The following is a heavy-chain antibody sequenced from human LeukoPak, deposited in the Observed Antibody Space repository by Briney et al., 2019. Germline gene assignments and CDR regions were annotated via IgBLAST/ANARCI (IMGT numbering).Heavy chain of an antibody. D-gene: IGHD5-18*01. J-gene: IGHJ5*02. CDR2: ISAYNGNT. CDR1: GGTFSSYA. Sequence: GASVKVSCKASGGTFSSYAISWVRQAPGQGLEWMGWISAYNGNTNYAQKLQGRVTMTTDTSTSTAYMELRSLRSDDTAVYYCARDPPTAMARGKNWFDPWGQGTLVTVSS. CDR3: ARDPPTAMARGKNWFDP. V-gene: IGHV1-18*01.